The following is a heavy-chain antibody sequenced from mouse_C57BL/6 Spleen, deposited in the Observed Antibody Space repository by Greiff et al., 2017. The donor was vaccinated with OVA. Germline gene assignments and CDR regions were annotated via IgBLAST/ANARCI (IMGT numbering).Heavy chain of an antibody. V-gene: IGHV2-5*01. CDR3: AKNHYGSSLGWFAY. CDR1: GFSLTSYG. Sequence: QVQLKESGPGLVQPSQSLSITCTVSGFSLTSYGVHWVRPSPGKGLEWLGVIWRGGSTDYTAAFMYRLSITKDNSKSQVFFKMNSLQADDTAIYYCAKNHYGSSLGWFAYWGQGTLVTVSA. J-gene: IGHJ3*01. CDR2: IWRGGST. D-gene: IGHD1-1*01.